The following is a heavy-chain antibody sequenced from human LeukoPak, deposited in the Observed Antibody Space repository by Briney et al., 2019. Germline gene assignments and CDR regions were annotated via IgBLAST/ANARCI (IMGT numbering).Heavy chain of an antibody. J-gene: IGHJ3*01. CDR1: GFTFSSYA. V-gene: IGHV3-23*01. CDR2: ISGSGGST. D-gene: IGHD2-2*01. Sequence: GGSLRLSCAASGFTFSSYAMSWVRQAPGKGLEWVSAISGSGGSTYYADSVKGRFTISRDNSKNTLYLQMNSLRAEDTAVYFCARDSTTCHACAFGVWGQGTMVTVSS. CDR3: ARDSTTCHACAFGV.